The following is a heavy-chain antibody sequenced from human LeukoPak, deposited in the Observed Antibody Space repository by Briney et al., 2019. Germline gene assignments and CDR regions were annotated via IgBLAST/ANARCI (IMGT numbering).Heavy chain of an antibody. CDR3: AKGRIGYCGGGCYSDSGSSHFDY. J-gene: IGHJ4*02. D-gene: IGHD2-21*02. CDR2: ISGSGGST. V-gene: IGHV3-23*01. CDR1: GFTFSSYA. Sequence: GGSLRLSCAASGFTFSSYAMSWVRQAPGKGLEWVSAISGSGGSTYYADSVKGRFTISRDNSKNTLYLQMNSLRAEDTAVYYCAKGRIGYCGGGCYSDSGSSHFDYWGQGTLVTVSS.